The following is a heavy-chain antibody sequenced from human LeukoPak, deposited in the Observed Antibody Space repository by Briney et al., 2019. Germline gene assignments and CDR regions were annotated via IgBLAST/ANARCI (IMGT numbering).Heavy chain of an antibody. CDR2: VYHSGIT. CDR3: ARGPSIAVAGG. CDR1: GGSITNTNYY. D-gene: IGHD6-19*01. Sequence: SETLSLTCTVSGGSITNTNYYWAWIRQPPGEGLEWIGSVYHSGITYYTPSLKSRVSISVDTSKNQFSLKLSSVTAADTAVYYCARGPSIAVAGGWGQGTLVTVSS. J-gene: IGHJ4*02. V-gene: IGHV4-39*07.